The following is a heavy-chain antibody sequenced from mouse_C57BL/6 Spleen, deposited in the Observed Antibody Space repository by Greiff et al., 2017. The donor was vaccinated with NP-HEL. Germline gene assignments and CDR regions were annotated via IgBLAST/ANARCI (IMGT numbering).Heavy chain of an antibody. CDR2: IYPGDGDT. D-gene: IGHD1-1*01. CDR3: ARSYYGSDYFDY. CDR1: GYAFSSYW. Sequence: QVQLKESGAELVKPGASVKISCKASGYAFSSYWINWVKQRPGKGLEWIGQIYPGDGDTNYNGKFKGKATLTADKSSSTAYMQLSSLTSEDSAVYFCARSYYGSDYFDYWGQGTTLTVSS. J-gene: IGHJ2*01. V-gene: IGHV1-80*01.